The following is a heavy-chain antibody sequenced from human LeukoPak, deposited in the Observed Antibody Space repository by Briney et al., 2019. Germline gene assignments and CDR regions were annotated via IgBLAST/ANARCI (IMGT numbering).Heavy chain of an antibody. CDR3: AGDYYGSESDY. CDR2: IYSGGRT. CDR1: GFTVSSNY. Sequence: GGSLRLSCAASGFTVSSNYMSWVRQAPGKGLEWVSVIYSGGRTNYEAPVKGRFTISRENSKNTLYLQMNSLRAEDRAVYYCAGDYYGSESDYWGQGTLVTVSS. V-gene: IGHV3-66*01. J-gene: IGHJ4*02. D-gene: IGHD3-10*01.